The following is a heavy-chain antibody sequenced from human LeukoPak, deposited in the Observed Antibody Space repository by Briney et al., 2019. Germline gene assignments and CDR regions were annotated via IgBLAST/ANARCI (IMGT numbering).Heavy chain of an antibody. CDR3: AKILGSGVWYGFDI. D-gene: IGHD2-21*01. J-gene: IGHJ3*02. CDR2: IYTTVRT. Sequence: SETLSLTCSVSGGPIGGDYWSWIRHPPGKALEWIGYIYTTVRTNYNPSLKSRVTISVDTSKIYFSLKLNSVTAADTAVYYCAKILGSGVWYGFDIWGQGTMVTVSS. V-gene: IGHV4-4*09. CDR1: GGPIGGDY.